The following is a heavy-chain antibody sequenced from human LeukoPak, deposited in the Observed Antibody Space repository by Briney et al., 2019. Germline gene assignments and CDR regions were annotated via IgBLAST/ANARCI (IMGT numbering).Heavy chain of an antibody. Sequence: SQTLSLTCTVSGGSISSGSYYWSWIRQPAGKGLEWIGRIYTSGSTNYNPSLKSRVTISVDTSKNQFSLKLSSVTAADTAVYYCARLSRRYCSSTSCRYFDYWGQGTLVTVSS. V-gene: IGHV4-61*02. CDR3: ARLSRRYCSSTSCRYFDY. CDR2: IYTSGST. D-gene: IGHD2-2*01. J-gene: IGHJ4*02. CDR1: GGSISSGSYY.